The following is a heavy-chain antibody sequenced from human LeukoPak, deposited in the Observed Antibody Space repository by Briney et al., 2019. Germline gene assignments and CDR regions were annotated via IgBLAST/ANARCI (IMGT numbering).Heavy chain of an antibody. CDR2: IYYSGST. Sequence: SETLSLTCTVSGGSISSGSYYWGWIRQPPGKGLEWIGSIYYSGSTYYNPSLKSRVTISVDTSKKQFSLKLSSVTAADTAVYYCASRGGIAVAGTLDYWGQGTLVTVSS. CDR1: GGSISSGSYY. D-gene: IGHD6-19*01. CDR3: ASRGGIAVAGTLDY. V-gene: IGHV4-39*01. J-gene: IGHJ4*02.